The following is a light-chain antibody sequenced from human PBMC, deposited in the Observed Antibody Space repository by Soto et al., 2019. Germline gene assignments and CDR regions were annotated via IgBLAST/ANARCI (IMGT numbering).Light chain of an antibody. CDR3: QQYGSSPPTYT. V-gene: IGKV3-20*01. Sequence: EIVLTQSPGTLSLSPGERATLSCRASQSVSSSYLAWYQQKPGQAPRLLIYGASSRATGIPDRFSGSESGTDFTLTISRLEPEDFAVYYCQQYGSSPPTYTFGQGPKLEIK. J-gene: IGKJ2*01. CDR1: QSVSSSY. CDR2: GAS.